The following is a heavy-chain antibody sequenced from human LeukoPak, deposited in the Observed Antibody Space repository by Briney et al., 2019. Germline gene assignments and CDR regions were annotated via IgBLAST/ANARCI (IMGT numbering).Heavy chain of an antibody. J-gene: IGHJ4*02. CDR3: EREGRDSTTHPGTYDY. CDR2: IWYDGSNK. D-gene: IGHD1-7*01. Sequence: GGSLILCWAASGFTFSSYGMHWVRQAPGKGLEWVAVIWYDGSNKYYADSVKGRFTISRDNSKNTLYLQMNSLRAEDTAVYYCEREGRDSTTHPGTYDYWGQGTLVTVSS. V-gene: IGHV3-33*01. CDR1: GFTFSSYG.